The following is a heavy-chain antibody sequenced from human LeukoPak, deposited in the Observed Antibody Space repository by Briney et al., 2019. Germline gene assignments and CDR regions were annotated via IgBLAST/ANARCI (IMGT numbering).Heavy chain of an antibody. V-gene: IGHV4-39*07. D-gene: IGHD1-26*01. CDR1: GGSIRNSNYF. J-gene: IGHJ4*02. Sequence: SETLSLTCSVSGGSIRNSNYFWAWIRQPPGKGLEWIGVISYTGSAYYNPSLKSRVTISVDTSKNQFSLKLTSVTAADTAVYYCARGVNSGYFDYCGQGTLVTVSS. CDR3: ARGVNSGYFDY. CDR2: ISYTGSA.